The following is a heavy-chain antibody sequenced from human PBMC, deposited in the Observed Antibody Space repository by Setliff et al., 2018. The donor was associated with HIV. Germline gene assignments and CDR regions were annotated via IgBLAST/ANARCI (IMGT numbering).Heavy chain of an antibody. CDR2: IYYSGST. J-gene: IGHJ5*02. CDR3: ARGGTSSNWFDP. CDR1: GGSFSGYY. D-gene: IGHD2-8*01. Sequence: SETLSLTCAVYGGSFSGYYWSWIRQPPGKGLEWIGSIYYSGSTYYNPSLKSRGTISVDTSKNQFSLKLSSVTAADTAVYYCARGGTSSNWFDPWGQGTLVTV. V-gene: IGHV4-34*01.